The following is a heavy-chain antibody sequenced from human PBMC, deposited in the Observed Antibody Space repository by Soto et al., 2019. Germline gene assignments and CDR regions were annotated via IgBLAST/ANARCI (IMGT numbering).Heavy chain of an antibody. CDR1: GDSTAIYY. CDR2: IYTTGSI. Sequence: QVQLLESGPGLVKPSETLSLTCNVSGDSTAIYYWSWIRQSAGKGLEWIGRIYTTGSINYNPSLRSRVTMSRDSSKNQLFLSLTSVAAADTAVYYCVRDRLNWFAPWGQGVLVTVSS. CDR3: VRDRLNWFAP. J-gene: IGHJ5*02. V-gene: IGHV4-4*07.